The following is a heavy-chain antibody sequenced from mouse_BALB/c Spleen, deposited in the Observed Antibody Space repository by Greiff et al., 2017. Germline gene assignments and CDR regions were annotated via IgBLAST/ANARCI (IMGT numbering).Heavy chain of an antibody. CDR2: ISSGGST. CDR1: GFTFSSYA. Sequence: EVQLVESGGGLVKPGGSLKLSCAASGFTFSSYAMSWVRQTPEKRLEWVASISSGGSTYYPDSVKGRFTISRDNARNILYLQMSSLRSEDTAMYYCTRDLESRYAMGYWGEGTSVTVSS. V-gene: IGHV5-6-5*01. CDR3: TRDLESRYAMGY. J-gene: IGHJ4*01.